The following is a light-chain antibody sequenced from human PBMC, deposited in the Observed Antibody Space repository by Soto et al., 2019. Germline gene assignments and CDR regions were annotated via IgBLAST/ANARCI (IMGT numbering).Light chain of an antibody. CDR3: QSYDSSFVM. CDR2: EVT. Sequence: QSALTQPASVSGSPGQSITISCTGTSNDIGGFNYVSWYQHHPGKAPKLIISEVTKRPSGISHRFSGSTDGSSNSASLTISGLQTEDEADYYCQSYDSSFVMFGGGTKLTVL. J-gene: IGLJ3*02. V-gene: IGLV2-14*01. CDR1: SNDIGGFNY.